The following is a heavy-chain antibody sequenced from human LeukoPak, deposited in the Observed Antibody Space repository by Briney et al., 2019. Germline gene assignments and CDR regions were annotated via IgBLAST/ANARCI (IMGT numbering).Heavy chain of an antibody. CDR3: HGGYAYGQDNHDY. D-gene: IGHD5-12*01. CDR2: ISGGGDAT. Sequence: GGSLRLSCGASGFIFSNYAMSWIRQVPGKGLEWFSAISGGGDATYYADSVKGRFTISRDNAKKQVFLQMNSLRDDDTAIYYRHGGYAYGQDNHDYWGQGTLVTVSS. V-gene: IGHV3-23*01. CDR1: GFIFSNYA. J-gene: IGHJ4*02.